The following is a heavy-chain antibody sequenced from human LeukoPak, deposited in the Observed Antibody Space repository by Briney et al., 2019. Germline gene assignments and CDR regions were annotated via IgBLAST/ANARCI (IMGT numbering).Heavy chain of an antibody. Sequence: GGSLRLSCAASGFTFSSTYMSWVRQAPGKGLEWVSVIYSGGSTYYADSVKGRFTISRDNSKNTLYLQMNSLRAEDTAVYYCARDPIIAARPGDYWGQGTLVTVSS. CDR2: IYSGGST. D-gene: IGHD6-6*01. CDR3: ARDPIIAARPGDY. CDR1: GFTFSSTY. J-gene: IGHJ4*02. V-gene: IGHV3-53*01.